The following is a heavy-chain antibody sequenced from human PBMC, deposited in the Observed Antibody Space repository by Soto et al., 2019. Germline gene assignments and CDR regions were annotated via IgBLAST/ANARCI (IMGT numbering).Heavy chain of an antibody. Sequence: ASVKVSCKTSGYTFTNYGISWVRQAPGQGLEWMGWISAHTGNTNYAQKFQDRVTMTTDTSTRTAYMELRSLRSDDTAVYYCARVLGYNSSWWRHTAFDIWGQGTMVTVSS. CDR1: GYTFTNYG. CDR3: ARVLGYNSSWWRHTAFDI. CDR2: ISAHTGNT. V-gene: IGHV1-18*01. D-gene: IGHD6-13*01. J-gene: IGHJ3*02.